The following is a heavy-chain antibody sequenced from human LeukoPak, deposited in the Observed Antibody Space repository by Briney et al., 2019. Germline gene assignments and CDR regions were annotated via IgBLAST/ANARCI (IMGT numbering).Heavy chain of an antibody. CDR3: ARHRRYCSSTSCYTAIFDY. Sequence: SETLSLTCTVSGGSISSYYWSWIRQPPGKGLEWIGYIYYSGSTNYNPSLKSRVTISVDTSKNQFSLKLSSVTAADTAVYYCARHRRYCSSTSCYTAIFDYWGQGTLVTVSS. CDR2: IYYSGST. D-gene: IGHD2-2*02. CDR1: GGSISSYY. J-gene: IGHJ4*02. V-gene: IGHV4-59*08.